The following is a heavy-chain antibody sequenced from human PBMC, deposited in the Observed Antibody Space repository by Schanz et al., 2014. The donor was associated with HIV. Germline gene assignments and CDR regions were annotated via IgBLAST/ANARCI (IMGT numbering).Heavy chain of an antibody. D-gene: IGHD5-18*01. CDR2: MSYDGSNK. V-gene: IGHV3-33*05. Sequence: QVQLVESGGGVVQPGRSLRLSCAASGFIFSRYGMHWARQTPDKGLEWLGVMSYDGSNKHYADSVKGRFTISRDNSKNTVYLQMNSLRSEDTAVYYCARHPVTDYYYGMDVWGQGTTVTVSS. CDR3: ARHPVTDYYYGMDV. CDR1: GFIFSRYG. J-gene: IGHJ6*02.